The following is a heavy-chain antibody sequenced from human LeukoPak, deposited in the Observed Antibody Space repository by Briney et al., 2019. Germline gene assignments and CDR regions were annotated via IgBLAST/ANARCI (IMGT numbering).Heavy chain of an antibody. J-gene: IGHJ4*02. D-gene: IGHD4-17*01. CDR3: AREDGDRSTSDYFDY. CDR2: IIPIFGIA. Sequence: GPSVKVSCKASGGTFSSYAISWVRQAPGQGLEWMGRIIPIFGIANYAQKFQGRVTITADKSTSTAYMELSSLRSEDTAVYYCAREDGDRSTSDYFDYWGQGTLVTVSS. V-gene: IGHV1-69*04. CDR1: GGTFSSYA.